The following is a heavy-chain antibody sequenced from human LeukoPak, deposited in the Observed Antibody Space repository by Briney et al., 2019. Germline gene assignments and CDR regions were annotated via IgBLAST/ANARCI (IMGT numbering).Heavy chain of an antibody. CDR1: GGSFSGYY. D-gene: IGHD3-3*01. CDR3: ARGRTYYDFWSGQGGWFDP. J-gene: IGHJ5*02. V-gene: IGHV4-34*01. CDR2: INHSGST. Sequence: PSETLSLTCAVYGGSFSGYYWSWIRQPPGKGLEWIREINHSGSTNYNPSLKSRVTISVDTSKNQFSLKLSSVTAADTAVYYCARGRTYYDFWSGQGGWFDPWGQGTLVTVSS.